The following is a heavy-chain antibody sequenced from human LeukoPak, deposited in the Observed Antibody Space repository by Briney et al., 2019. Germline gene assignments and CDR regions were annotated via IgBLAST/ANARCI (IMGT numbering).Heavy chain of an antibody. CDR2: IIPIFGTA. CDR1: GGTFSSYA. Sequence: ASVKVSCKASGGTFSSYAISWVRQAPGQGLEWMGGIIPIFGTANYAQKFQGRVTITADKSTSTAYMELSSLRSEDTAVYYCARVAGGRYCSSTSCYMRGWFDPWGQGTLVTVSS. V-gene: IGHV1-69*06. CDR3: ARVAGGRYCSSTSCYMRGWFDP. J-gene: IGHJ5*02. D-gene: IGHD2-2*02.